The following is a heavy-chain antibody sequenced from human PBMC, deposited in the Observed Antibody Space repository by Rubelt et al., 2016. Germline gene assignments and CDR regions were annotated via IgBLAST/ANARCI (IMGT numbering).Heavy chain of an antibody. CDR2: ITRDVSIT. V-gene: IGHV3-74*03. CDR1: GFTFSSYW. CDR3: ARDPPGLGIDY. Sequence: EVQLVESGGGLVQPGGSLRLSCADSGFTFSSYWMHWVRHVPGKGLVWVSYITRDVSITAYADSVAGRLTISRDNAKNTRYLQMNSLRAEDTAVYYCARDPPGLGIDYWGLGTLVTVSS. J-gene: IGHJ4*02.